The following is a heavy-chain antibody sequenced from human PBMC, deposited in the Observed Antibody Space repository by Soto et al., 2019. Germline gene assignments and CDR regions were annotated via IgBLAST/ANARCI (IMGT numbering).Heavy chain of an antibody. Sequence: ASVKVSCKASGGTFSSYAISWVRQAPGQGLEWMGGIIPIFGTANYAQKFQGRVTITADESTSTAYMELSSLRSEDTAVYYCARVGGYGSGSYRLWGYYYGRAVWGKGTTVTVSS. V-gene: IGHV1-69*13. CDR2: IIPIFGTA. CDR1: GGTFSSYA. CDR3: ARVGGYGSGSYRLWGYYYGRAV. D-gene: IGHD3-10*01. J-gene: IGHJ6*04.